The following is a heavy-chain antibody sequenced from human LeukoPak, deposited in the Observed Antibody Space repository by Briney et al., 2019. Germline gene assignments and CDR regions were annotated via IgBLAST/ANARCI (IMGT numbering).Heavy chain of an antibody. V-gene: IGHV3-33*06. CDR1: GFTFSSYG. J-gene: IGHJ4*02. Sequence: PGGSRRLSCAASGFTFSSYGMHWVRQAQGKGLEWVAVIWYDGSNKYYADSVKGRFTISRDNSKNTLYLQMNSLRAEDTAVYYCAKDRSGYADYWGQGTLVTVSS. CDR2: IWYDGSNK. CDR3: AKDRSGYADY. D-gene: IGHD3-3*01.